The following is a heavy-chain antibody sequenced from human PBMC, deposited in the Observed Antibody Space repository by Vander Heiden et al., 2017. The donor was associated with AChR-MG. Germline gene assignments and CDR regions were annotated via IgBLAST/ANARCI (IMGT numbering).Heavy chain of an antibody. J-gene: IGHJ3*02. CDR1: GFTFDNYA. D-gene: IGHD3-3*01. V-gene: IGHV3-9*01. Sequence: EVQLVESGGGLVQPGRSLRLSCVASGFTFDNYAMHWARRTPGKGREGVSGISWNSGTTGYADSVKGRFTISRDNARTSLSLQMNSLRPEDTALYYCVKDHKGRSIIGILMDAFDIWGLGTMVTVSS. CDR3: VKDHKGRSIIGILMDAFDI. CDR2: ISWNSGTT.